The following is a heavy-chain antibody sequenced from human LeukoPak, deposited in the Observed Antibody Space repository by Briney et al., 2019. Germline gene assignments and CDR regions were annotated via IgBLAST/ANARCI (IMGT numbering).Heavy chain of an antibody. CDR1: GFTLSNYA. CDR2: ISGSDGST. V-gene: IGHV3-23*01. CDR3: EKGYEIWCTSTGCGLHDY. D-gene: IGHD2-2*01. J-gene: IGHJ4*02. Sequence: GGSLRLSCVASGFTLSNYAMSWVRQAPGKGLEWVSVISGSDGSTYYADSVKGRFTISRDNSKNTLFLQMTSLRAEDTAVYYCEKGYEIWCTSTGCGLHDYWGQGTLVTVSS.